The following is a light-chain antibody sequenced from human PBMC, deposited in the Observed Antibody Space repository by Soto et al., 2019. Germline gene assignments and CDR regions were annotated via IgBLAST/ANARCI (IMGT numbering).Light chain of an antibody. Sequence: EIVMTQSPATLSVSPGDRATLSCRASQSVSSNLAWYQQKPGQAPRLLIYGASTRATGTPARFSGSGSGTEFTLTISSLQSEDFAVYYCQQYNNWPRTFGQGTKVDIK. CDR3: QQYNNWPRT. J-gene: IGKJ1*01. CDR1: QSVSSN. CDR2: GAS. V-gene: IGKV3-15*01.